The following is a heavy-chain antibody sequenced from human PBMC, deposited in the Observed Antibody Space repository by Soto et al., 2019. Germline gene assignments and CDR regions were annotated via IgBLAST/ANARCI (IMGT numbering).Heavy chain of an antibody. Sequence: QVQLVQSGAEVMKPGSSVKVSCSASGGTFSSYAISWVRQAPGQGLEWMGGVIPIFGTANYAQKFQGRVTITADESTSTAYMELTSLSSEDTAVYYCARTGRAAMGGWFAPWGQGTLVTVSS. CDR3: ARTGRAAMGGWFAP. V-gene: IGHV1-69*01. J-gene: IGHJ5*02. CDR2: VIPIFGTA. D-gene: IGHD2-2*01. CDR1: GGTFSSYA.